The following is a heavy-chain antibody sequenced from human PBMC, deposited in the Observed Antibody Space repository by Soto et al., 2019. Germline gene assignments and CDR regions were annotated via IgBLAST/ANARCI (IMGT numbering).Heavy chain of an antibody. J-gene: IGHJ6*02. CDR2: IYYSGST. V-gene: IGHV4-39*01. CDR3: ASLPDYYYYGTDV. CDR1: GGSISSSSYY. Sequence: PSETLSLTCTVSGGSISSSSYYWGWIRQPPGKGLEWIGSIYYSGSTYYNPSLKSRVTISVDTSKNQFSLKLSSVTAADTAVYYCASLPDYYYYGTDVWGQGTTVTVSS.